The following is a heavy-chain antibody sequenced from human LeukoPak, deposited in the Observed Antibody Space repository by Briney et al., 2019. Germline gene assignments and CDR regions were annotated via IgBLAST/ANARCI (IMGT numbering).Heavy chain of an antibody. Sequence: PSETLSLTCTVSGGSISSYYWSWIRQPPGKGLEWIGYIYYSGSSNYNPSLKSRVTISADTSKKQFSLKLSSVTAADTAVYYCASVSGSYGRRGKYYFDYWGQGTLVTVSS. CDR1: GGSISSYY. D-gene: IGHD1-26*01. J-gene: IGHJ4*02. CDR2: IYYSGSS. CDR3: ASVSGSYGRRGKYYFDY. V-gene: IGHV4-59*01.